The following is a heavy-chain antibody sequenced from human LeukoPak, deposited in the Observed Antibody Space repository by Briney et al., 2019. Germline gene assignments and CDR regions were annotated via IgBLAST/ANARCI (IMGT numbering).Heavy chain of an antibody. Sequence: ASVKVSCKASGYTFTSYYMHWVRQAPGQGLEWMGIFNPSGGSTSYAQKFQGRVTMTRDTPTSTAYMELSSLRSEDTAVYYCARDSEGGSGWFDPWGQGTLVTVSS. CDR3: ARDSEGGSGWFDP. CDR2: FNPSGGST. J-gene: IGHJ5*02. CDR1: GYTFTSYY. V-gene: IGHV1-46*01. D-gene: IGHD2-15*01.